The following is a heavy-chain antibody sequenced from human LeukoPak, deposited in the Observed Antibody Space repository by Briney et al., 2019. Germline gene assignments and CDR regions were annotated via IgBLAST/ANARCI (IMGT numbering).Heavy chain of an antibody. CDR1: GFTFSSYG. CDR2: ISYDGSNK. CDR3: ARDERLLSFLK. J-gene: IGHJ4*02. V-gene: IGHV3-30*03. Sequence: GGSLRLSCAASGFTFSSYGMHWVRQAPGKGLEWVAVISYDGSNKYYADSVKGRFTSSRDNSKNTLYLQMNSLRAEDTAIYYCARDERLLSFLKWGQGTLVTVSS. D-gene: IGHD3-3*01.